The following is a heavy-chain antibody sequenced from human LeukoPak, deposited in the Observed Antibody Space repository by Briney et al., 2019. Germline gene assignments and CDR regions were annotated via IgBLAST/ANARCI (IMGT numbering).Heavy chain of an antibody. J-gene: IGHJ5*02. CDR1: GFTLSSYG. Sequence: GGSLRLSCAASGFTLSSYGMHWVRQAPGKGLEWVAVISYDGSNKYYADSVKGRFTISRDNSKNTLYLQMNSLRAEDTAVYYCARNQGPPTYYDFWSGYYRPGGWFDPWGQGTLVTVSS. CDR3: ARNQGPPTYYDFWSGYYRPGGWFDP. V-gene: IGHV3-30*01. CDR2: ISYDGSNK. D-gene: IGHD3-3*01.